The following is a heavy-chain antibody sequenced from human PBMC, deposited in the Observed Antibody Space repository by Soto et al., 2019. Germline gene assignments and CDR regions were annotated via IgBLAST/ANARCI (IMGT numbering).Heavy chain of an antibody. CDR3: ARARGSIYLDF. CDR1: GFTFSNYW. D-gene: IGHD1-26*01. J-gene: IGHJ4*02. Sequence: EVQLVESGGGLVQPGGSLRLSCAASGFTFSNYWMYWVRQAPGKGLVWVSRLHNDGRITTYADSVKGRFTISRDIAKNTLYLQMDGLRAEDTAMYYCARARGSIYLDFWGQGTLVTVSS. V-gene: IGHV3-74*01. CDR2: LHNDGRIT.